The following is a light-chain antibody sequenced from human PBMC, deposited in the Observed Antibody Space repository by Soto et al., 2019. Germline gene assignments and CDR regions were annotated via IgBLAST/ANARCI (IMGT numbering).Light chain of an antibody. J-gene: IGKJ5*01. Sequence: EIVMTQSPVALSVSPGERATLSCRASQAIRSDLAWYQQKPGQAPRLLISDVSTRATGIPARFNGSGSGTEFTLAISSLQFEDFAVYYCHQYKNWPPITFGQGTRLEIK. V-gene: IGKV3-15*01. CDR2: DVS. CDR3: HQYKNWPPIT. CDR1: QAIRSD.